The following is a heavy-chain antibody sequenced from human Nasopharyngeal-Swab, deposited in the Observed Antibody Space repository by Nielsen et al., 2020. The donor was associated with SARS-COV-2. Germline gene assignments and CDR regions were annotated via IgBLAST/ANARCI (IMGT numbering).Heavy chain of an antibody. CDR1: GGSISSSNW. D-gene: IGHD3-22*01. CDR3: ARDRVVVSIYYGMDV. V-gene: IGHV4-4*02. Sequence: SETLSLTCALSGGSISSSNWWSWVRQPPGKGLEWIGEIYHSGSTNYNPSLKSRVTISVDKSKNQFSLKLSSVTAADTAVYYCARDRVVVSIYYGMDVWGQGTTVTVSS. J-gene: IGHJ6*02. CDR2: IYHSGST.